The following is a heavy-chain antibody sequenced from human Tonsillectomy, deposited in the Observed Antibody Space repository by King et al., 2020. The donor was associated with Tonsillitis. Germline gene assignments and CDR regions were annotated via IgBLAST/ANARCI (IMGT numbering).Heavy chain of an antibody. CDR2: INPSVGST. Sequence: VQLVESGAEVRKPGASVKVSCTASGYTITNHYIHWVRQAPGQGLEWMGIINPSVGSTTYAQKFQDRVTMTRDTSTSTVYMKLSSLRSDDTAVYYCTRGRAHLTAVATIDYWGQGTLVTVSS. CDR1: GYTITNHY. CDR3: TRGRAHLTAVATIDY. V-gene: IGHV1-46*03. D-gene: IGHD5-18*01. J-gene: IGHJ4*02.